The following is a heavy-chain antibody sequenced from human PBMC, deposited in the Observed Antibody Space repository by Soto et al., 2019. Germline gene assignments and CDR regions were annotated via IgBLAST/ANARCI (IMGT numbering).Heavy chain of an antibody. V-gene: IGHV1-69*05. Sequence: SVKVSCKASGGTFSSYAISWVRQAPGQGLEWMGGIIPFYGTANYAQKLQGRVTMTTDESTSTAYMELRSLRSDDTAVYYCARSGSAKPGYYYGMDVWGQGTTVTVSS. D-gene: IGHD2-15*01. CDR2: IIPFYGTA. CDR1: GGTFSSYA. CDR3: ARSGSAKPGYYYGMDV. J-gene: IGHJ6*02.